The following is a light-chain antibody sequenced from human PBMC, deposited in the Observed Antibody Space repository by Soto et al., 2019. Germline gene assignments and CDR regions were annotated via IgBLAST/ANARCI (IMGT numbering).Light chain of an antibody. V-gene: IGKV3-11*01. CDR2: DAS. Sequence: EIVLTQSPVTLSLSPGERATLCCRASQSVSNYLGWYQQKPGQAPRLLIYDASNRATGIPARFSGSGSGTDFTLTISSLETEDFAVYYCQHRGTFGQGTRLEIK. CDR3: QHRGT. J-gene: IGKJ5*01. CDR1: QSVSNY.